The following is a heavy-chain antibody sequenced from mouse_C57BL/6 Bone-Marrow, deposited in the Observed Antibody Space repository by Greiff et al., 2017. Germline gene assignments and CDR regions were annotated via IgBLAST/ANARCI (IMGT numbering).Heavy chain of an antibody. D-gene: IGHD2-2*01. Sequence: EVQLVESGGGLVKPGGSLKLSCAASGFTFSSYAMSWVRQTPEKRLEWVATISDGGNYTYYPDNVKGRFTISRDNAKNNLYLQMSHLKSEDTAMYYCARGGYGYDPYAMDYWGQGTSVTVSS. J-gene: IGHJ4*01. CDR1: GFTFSSYA. CDR2: ISDGGNYT. CDR3: ARGGYGYDPYAMDY. V-gene: IGHV5-4*01.